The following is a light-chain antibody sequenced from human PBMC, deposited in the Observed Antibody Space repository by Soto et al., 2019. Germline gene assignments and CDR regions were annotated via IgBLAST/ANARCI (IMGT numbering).Light chain of an antibody. V-gene: IGKV3-20*01. Sequence: EVVLTQSPGTLSLSPGERATLSCRASQSISSSYLAWYQQRPGQAPRLLIHGASSRATGIPDRFSGSGSGADFTLTISRLEPEDFAVYYCQQYGISSHTFGQGNKLEIK. CDR2: GAS. CDR3: QQYGISSHT. J-gene: IGKJ2*01. CDR1: QSISSSY.